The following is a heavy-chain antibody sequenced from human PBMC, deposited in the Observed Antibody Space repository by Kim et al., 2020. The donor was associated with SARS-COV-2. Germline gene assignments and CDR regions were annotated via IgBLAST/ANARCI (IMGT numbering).Heavy chain of an antibody. CDR1: GGSFSGYY. V-gene: IGHV4-34*01. CDR2: INHSGST. D-gene: IGHD3-3*01. J-gene: IGHJ3*02. Sequence: SETLSLTCAVYGGSFSGYYWSWIRQPPGKGLEWIGEINHSGSTNYNPSLKSRVTISVHTSKNQFSLKLSSVTAADTAVYYCARERTSITIFGVVIIPHDAFDIWGQGTMVTVSS. CDR3: ARERTSITIFGVVIIPHDAFDI.